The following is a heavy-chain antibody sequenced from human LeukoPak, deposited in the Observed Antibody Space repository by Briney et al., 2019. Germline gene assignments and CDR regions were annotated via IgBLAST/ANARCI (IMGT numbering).Heavy chain of an antibody. D-gene: IGHD3-3*02. J-gene: IGHJ4*02. CDR1: GGSISGYY. CDR2: IHYSGST. CDR3: ARHPPFSSFDY. V-gene: IGHV4-59*08. Sequence: SETLSLTCTVSGGSISGYYWSWIRQSPGKGLEYIGYIHYSGSTNYNPSLKSRVTMSVDTSKNQFSLNLSSVTAADTAVYYCARHPPFSSFDYWGQGALVTVSS.